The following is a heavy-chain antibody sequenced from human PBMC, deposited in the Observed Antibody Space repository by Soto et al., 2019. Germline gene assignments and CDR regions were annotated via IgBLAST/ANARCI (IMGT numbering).Heavy chain of an antibody. Sequence: ASVKVSCKASGYTFTDYYMHWVRQAPGQGLEWMGWINPNSGGTNYAQKFQGRVTMTRDTSISTAYMELSRLRSDDTAVYYCARKLELRGSYYYYYDMDVWGQGTTVTSP. J-gene: IGHJ6*02. D-gene: IGHD1-7*01. CDR1: GYTFTDYY. CDR2: INPNSGGT. CDR3: ARKLELRGSYYYYYDMDV. V-gene: IGHV1-2*02.